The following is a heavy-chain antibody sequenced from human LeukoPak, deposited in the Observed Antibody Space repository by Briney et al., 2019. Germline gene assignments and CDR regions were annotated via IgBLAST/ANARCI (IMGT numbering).Heavy chain of an antibody. CDR3: AKGAGGFSEYNWFDP. D-gene: IGHD1-14*01. CDR1: GGSISSSPYY. Sequence: PSETLSLTCTVSGGSISSSPYYRGWIRQPPGKGLEWIGSIYYSGTTHYNPSLESRVTISVDTSKNQFSLKLASVTAADTAIYYCAKGAGGFSEYNWFDPWGQGTLVTVSS. V-gene: IGHV4-39*07. CDR2: IYYSGTT. J-gene: IGHJ5*02.